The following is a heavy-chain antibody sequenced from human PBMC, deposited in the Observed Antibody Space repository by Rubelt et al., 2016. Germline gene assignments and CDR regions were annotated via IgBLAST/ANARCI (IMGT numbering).Heavy chain of an antibody. CDR1: A. V-gene: IGHV3-30*04. CDR3: ARSGDSSGYTYFDY. J-gene: IGHJ4*02. Sequence: AMHWVRQAPGKGLEWVAVISYDGSNKYYADSVKGRFTISRDNSKNTLYLQMNSLRAEDTAVYYCARSGDSSGYTYFDYCGQGTLVTVSS. D-gene: IGHD3-22*01. CDR2: ISYDGSNK.